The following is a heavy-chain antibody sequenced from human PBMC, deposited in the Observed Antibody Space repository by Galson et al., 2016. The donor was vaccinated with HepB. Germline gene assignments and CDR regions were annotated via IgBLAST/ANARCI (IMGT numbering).Heavy chain of an antibody. J-gene: IGHJ1*01. CDR2: ISSGSSYI. V-gene: IGHV3-21*01. Sequence: SLRLSCAASGLTFSSYSLNWVRQAPGKGLEWVSSISSGSSYIYYADSVKGRFTISRDNAKNSLYLQMNSLRAEDTAVYYCARDRGIAVAGTDPLQHWGQGTLVTVSS. CDR1: GLTFSSYS. D-gene: IGHD6-19*01. CDR3: ARDRGIAVAGTDPLQH.